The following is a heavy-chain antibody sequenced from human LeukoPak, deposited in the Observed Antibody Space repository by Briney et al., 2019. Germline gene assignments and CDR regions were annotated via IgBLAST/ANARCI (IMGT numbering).Heavy chain of an antibody. D-gene: IGHD3-9*01. Sequence: SETLSLTCTVAGGSISSYYWSWIRQPAGKGREWNGRIYTSGSTNYNPSLKSRATMSVDTSKNQFSLKLSPVTAADTAVYYCARQYYDILTGYDRGDAFDIWGQGTMVTVSS. J-gene: IGHJ3*02. V-gene: IGHV4-4*07. CDR1: GGSISSYY. CDR2: IYTSGST. CDR3: ARQYYDILTGYDRGDAFDI.